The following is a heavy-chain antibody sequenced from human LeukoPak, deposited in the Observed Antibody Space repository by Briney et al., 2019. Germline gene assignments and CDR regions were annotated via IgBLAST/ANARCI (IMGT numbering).Heavy chain of an antibody. D-gene: IGHD3-10*01. V-gene: IGHV3-30*03. CDR1: GFTFSRHG. CDR3: ATLGLYYYGSGSFGY. CDR2: ISNDGSRK. Sequence: GRSLRLSCAPSGFTFSRHGMHWVRQAPGKGLEWVAIISNDGSRKYYADSVKGRFTISRDNSKNTLYLRMNSLRAEDTAVYYCATLGLYYYGSGSFGYWGQGTLVTVSS. J-gene: IGHJ4*02.